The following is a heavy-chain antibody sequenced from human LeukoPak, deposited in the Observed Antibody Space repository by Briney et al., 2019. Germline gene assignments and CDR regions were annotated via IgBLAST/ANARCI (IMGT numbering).Heavy chain of an antibody. Sequence: SETLSLTCAVYGGSFSGYYWSWIRQPPGEGLEWIGEINHSGSTNYNPSLKSRVTISVDTSKNQFSLKLSSVTAADTAVYYCAREGPNRDAFDIWGQGTMVTVSS. CDR2: INHSGST. CDR1: GGSFSGYY. V-gene: IGHV4-34*01. CDR3: AREGPNRDAFDI. J-gene: IGHJ3*02.